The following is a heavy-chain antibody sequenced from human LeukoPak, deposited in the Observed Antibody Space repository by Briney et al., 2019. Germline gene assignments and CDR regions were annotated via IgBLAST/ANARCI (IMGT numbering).Heavy chain of an antibody. CDR2: IHPNSGGT. J-gene: IGHJ4*02. V-gene: IGHV1-2*02. CDR3: ARWGKYYYDSSGYYY. CDR1: GYTFTGYY. Sequence: ASVKVSCKASGYTFTGYYMHWVRQAPGQGLEWMGWIHPNSGGTRYAQRFQGRVTVTRDTSISTVYMELSRLRSDDTAVYYCARWGKYYYDSSGYYYWGQGTLVSVSS. D-gene: IGHD3-22*01.